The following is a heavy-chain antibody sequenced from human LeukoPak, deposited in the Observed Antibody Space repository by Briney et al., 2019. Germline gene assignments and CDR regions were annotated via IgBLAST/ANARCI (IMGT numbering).Heavy chain of an antibody. J-gene: IGHJ4*02. Sequence: SETLSLTCTVSGGSISSYYWSWIRQPPGKGLEWIGYIYYSGSTNYNPSLKGRVTISVDTSKNQFSLKLSSVTAADTAVYYCARVRAITGFDYWGQGTLVTVSS. V-gene: IGHV4-59*01. CDR3: ARVRAITGFDY. CDR1: GGSISSYY. CDR2: IYYSGST.